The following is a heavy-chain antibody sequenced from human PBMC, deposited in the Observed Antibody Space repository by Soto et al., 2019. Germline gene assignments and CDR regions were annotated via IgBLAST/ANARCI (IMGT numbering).Heavy chain of an antibody. D-gene: IGHD5-12*01. Sequence: GGSLRLSCAASGFTFNNYDMHWVRQATGKGLEWVAVICAAGDTHYPGSVKGRFTISRENGKNSVYLHMNSLRAGATAIYYCARDSGYDLTQPGMDVWGQGTRVAVCS. V-gene: IGHV3-13*01. CDR1: GFTFNNYD. CDR2: ICAAGDT. J-gene: IGHJ6*01. CDR3: ARDSGYDLTQPGMDV.